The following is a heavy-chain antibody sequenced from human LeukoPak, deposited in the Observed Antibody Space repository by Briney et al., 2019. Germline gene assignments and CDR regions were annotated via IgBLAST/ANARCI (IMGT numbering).Heavy chain of an antibody. CDR2: INHSGST. CDR1: GESFNYYY. CDR3: ARARRSGDSCYTGYY. Sequence: SETLSLTCAVSGESFNYYYWNWIRQPPGRGLEWIGEINHSGSTNYNPSLKSRVTMSVDTSKNQISLKMSSVTAADTAVYFCARARRSGDSCYTGYYWGQGTLVTVSS. V-gene: IGHV4-34*01. J-gene: IGHJ4*02. D-gene: IGHD2-15*01.